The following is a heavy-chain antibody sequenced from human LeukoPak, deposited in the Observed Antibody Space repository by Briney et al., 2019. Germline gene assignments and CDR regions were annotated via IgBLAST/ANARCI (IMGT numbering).Heavy chain of an antibody. J-gene: IGHJ4*02. V-gene: IGHV1-46*01. Sequence: ASVKVSCKASGYTFTSYYMHWVRQAPGQGLEWMGIINPSGGSTSYAQKFQGRVTMTRDTSTSTVYMELSSLRSEDTAVYYCARDYYDSSGYYSGYDYWGQGTLVTVSS. CDR3: ARDYYDSSGYYSGYDY. CDR1: GYTFTSYY. CDR2: INPSGGST. D-gene: IGHD3-22*01.